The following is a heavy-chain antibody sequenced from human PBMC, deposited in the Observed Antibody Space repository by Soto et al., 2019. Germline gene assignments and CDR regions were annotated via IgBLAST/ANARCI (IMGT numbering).Heavy chain of an antibody. D-gene: IGHD4-17*01. V-gene: IGHV4-59*01. CDR1: GGSIRDYF. CDR3: ARVGGDDFGDSGGFDY. Sequence: SETLSLTCTASGGSIRDYFWTWIRQPPGKGLEWIGYIYYSGRTNYNPSLKSRVSISVDTSKNHFSLQLSSVTAADTAVYYCARVGGDDFGDSGGFDYWGQGTLVTVSS. J-gene: IGHJ4*02. CDR2: IYYSGRT.